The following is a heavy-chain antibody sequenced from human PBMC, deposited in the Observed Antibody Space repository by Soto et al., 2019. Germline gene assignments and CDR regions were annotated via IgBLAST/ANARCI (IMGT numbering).Heavy chain of an antibody. CDR2: ISSSSSYI. CDR3: ARDRSGYYFYY. D-gene: IGHD3-22*01. Sequence: GGSWRLSCAASGFTFSSYSMNWVRQAPGKGLEWVSSISSSSSYIYYADSVKGRFTISRDNSKNTLYLQMNSLRAEDTAVYYCARDRSGYYFYYWGQGTLVTVSS. J-gene: IGHJ4*02. V-gene: IGHV3-21*04. CDR1: GFTFSSYS.